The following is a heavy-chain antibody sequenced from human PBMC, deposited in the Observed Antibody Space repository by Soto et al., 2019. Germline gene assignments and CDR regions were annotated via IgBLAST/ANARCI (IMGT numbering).Heavy chain of an antibody. V-gene: IGHV1-69*06. CDR1: GGTFSSYA. CDR3: ARGVSAYYYDTTGYSTPYYFDY. Sequence: VQLVQSGAEVKKPGSSVRVSCKTSGGTFSSYAISWVRQAPGQGLVWMGGIIPIFDTPNYAQRFQGRVTITADKSTSTAYMELSSLTSEDTAVYYCARGVSAYYYDTTGYSTPYYFDYWGQGTLVTVSS. J-gene: IGHJ4*02. D-gene: IGHD3-22*01. CDR2: IIPIFDTP.